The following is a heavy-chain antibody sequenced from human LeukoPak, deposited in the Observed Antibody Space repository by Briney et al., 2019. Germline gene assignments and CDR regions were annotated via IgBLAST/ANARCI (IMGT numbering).Heavy chain of an antibody. D-gene: IGHD3-22*01. CDR1: GGSFSGYY. CDR2: IANSGST. CDR3: AKLTMTDAFDI. J-gene: IGHJ3*02. Sequence: PSETLSLTCAVYGGSFSGYYWTWIRQPPGKGLEWIGYIANSGSTNYNPSLKSRVTISVDSSKNQLSLKLSSVTAADTALYYCAKLTMTDAFDIWGQGTMVTVSS. V-gene: IGHV4-59*08.